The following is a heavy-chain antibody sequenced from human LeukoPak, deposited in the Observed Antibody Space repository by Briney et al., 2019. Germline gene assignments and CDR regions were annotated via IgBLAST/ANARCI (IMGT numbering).Heavy chain of an antibody. V-gene: IGHV1-18*01. Sequence: ASVKVACKASGYTFTSYGISWVRQAPGQGLEWMGWISAYNGNTNYAQKLQGRVTMTTDTSTSTAYMELRSLRSDDTAVYYCARSIVVVPAAINGYYMDVWGKGTTVTISS. CDR1: GYTFTSYG. D-gene: IGHD2-2*01. CDR3: ARSIVVVPAAINGYYMDV. CDR2: ISAYNGNT. J-gene: IGHJ6*03.